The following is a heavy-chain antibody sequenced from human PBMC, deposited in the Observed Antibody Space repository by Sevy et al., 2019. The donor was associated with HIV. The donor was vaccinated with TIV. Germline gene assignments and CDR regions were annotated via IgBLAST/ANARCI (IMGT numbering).Heavy chain of an antibody. CDR2: IKSKTDGGTT. D-gene: IGHD2-15*01. J-gene: IGHJ3*02. CDR1: GFTFSNAW. CDR3: TTGAVYCSRGGCYRPDAFDI. Sequence: GGSLRLSCAASGFTFSNAWMTWVRQAPGKGLEWVGRIKSKTDGGTTDNGAPVKGRFTFSRDDSKNTLYLQMNSLKTEDTAVYYVTTGAVYCSRGGCYRPDAFDIWGQGTMVTVSS. V-gene: IGHV3-15*01.